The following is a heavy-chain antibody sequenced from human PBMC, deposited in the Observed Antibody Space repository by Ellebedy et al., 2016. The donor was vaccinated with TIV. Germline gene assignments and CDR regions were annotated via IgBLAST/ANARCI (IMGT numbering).Heavy chain of an antibody. CDR1: GGSMSSYY. CDR3: AREDAHDTTT. D-gene: IGHD1-14*01. Sequence: SETLSLTCTVSGGSMSSYYWSWIRQPPGKGLEWIGYFYYPGSTNYNPSLKSRVTISVDTPKNQFSLRLTSVTAADTAVYYCAREDAHDTTTWGQGTLVTVSS. J-gene: IGHJ5*02. CDR2: FYYPGST. V-gene: IGHV4-59*12.